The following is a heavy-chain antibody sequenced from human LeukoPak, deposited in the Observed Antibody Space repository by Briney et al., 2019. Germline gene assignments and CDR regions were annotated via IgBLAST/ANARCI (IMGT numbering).Heavy chain of an antibody. V-gene: IGHV1-69*01. CDR2: IIPIFGTA. CDR3: ARDHPMVRGVHPLDY. D-gene: IGHD3-10*01. Sequence: GSSVKLSFKSSGGTVSSYAISWVRPPPGQGLEWMGGIIPIFGTAYYAQKFQGRVTITADESTSTAYMELSSLRSEDTAVYYCARDHPMVRGVHPLDYWGQGTLVTVSS. J-gene: IGHJ4*02. CDR1: GGTVSSYA.